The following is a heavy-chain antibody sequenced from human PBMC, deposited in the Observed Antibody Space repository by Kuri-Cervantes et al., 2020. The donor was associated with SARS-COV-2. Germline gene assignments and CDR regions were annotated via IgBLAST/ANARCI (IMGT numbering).Heavy chain of an antibody. CDR2: TSYDGTIR. J-gene: IGHJ6*01. D-gene: IGHD3-10*01. Sequence: GGSLRLSCTASGFTFSNYGMHWVRQAPGKGLEWVAVTSYDGTIRYYADSVKGRFTISRDNSRNTVDLQMNSLRGDDTAVYYCAKAVRGHYASGSRDTGGMDVWGQGATVTVSS. V-gene: IGHV3-30*18. CDR1: GFTFSNYG. CDR3: AKAVRGHYASGSRDTGGMDV.